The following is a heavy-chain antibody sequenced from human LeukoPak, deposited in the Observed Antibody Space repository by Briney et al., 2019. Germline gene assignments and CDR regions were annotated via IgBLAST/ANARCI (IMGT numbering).Heavy chain of an antibody. CDR2: MNPNSGNT. Sequence: GASVKVSCKASGYTFTNYDINWVRQATGQGLEWMGWMNPNSGNTGYAQKLQGRVTFTRDTSISTAYMELSSLGSEDTAVYYCARGLGSFGLVPGADYWGQGTLVTVSS. J-gene: IGHJ4*02. CDR1: GYTFTNYD. V-gene: IGHV1-8*03. CDR3: ARGLGSFGLVPGADY. D-gene: IGHD3-10*01.